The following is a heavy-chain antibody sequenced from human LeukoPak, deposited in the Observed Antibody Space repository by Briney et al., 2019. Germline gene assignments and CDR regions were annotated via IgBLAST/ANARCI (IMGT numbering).Heavy chain of an antibody. CDR3: AARRVRGVWFYLDY. J-gene: IGHJ4*02. Sequence: GGSLRLSCAASGFTVSAYAMAWVRQAPGKGLEWVSTIYDDNTYYADSVKGRFAISTDNSKNTLYLQMNSLRVEDTAVYFCAARRVRGVWFYLDYWGQGTLVTVSS. CDR2: IYDDNT. CDR1: GFTVSAYA. V-gene: IGHV3-23*01. D-gene: IGHD3-10*01.